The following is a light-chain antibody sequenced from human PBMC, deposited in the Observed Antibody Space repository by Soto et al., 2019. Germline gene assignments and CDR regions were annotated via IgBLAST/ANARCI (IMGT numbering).Light chain of an antibody. CDR3: SSYAGSNNFDVV. J-gene: IGLJ2*01. CDR1: SSDVGGYNY. CDR2: DVT. V-gene: IGLV2-8*01. Sequence: QSVLTQPPSASGSAGQSVTISCTGTSSDVGGYNYVSWYQQSPGKAPKLMIYDVTKRPSGVPDRFSGSKSGNTASLTVSGLQAEDEADYYCSSYAGSNNFDVVFGGGTKLTVL.